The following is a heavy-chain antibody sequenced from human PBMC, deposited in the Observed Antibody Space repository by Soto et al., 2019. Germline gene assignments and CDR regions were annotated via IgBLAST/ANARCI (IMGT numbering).Heavy chain of an antibody. CDR1: GYSFTSYG. CDR3: ARDSIAAADLVLDY. V-gene: IGHV1-18*01. Sequence: ASAKVSCEASGYSFTSYGISWVRQATGQGLEWMGWISAYNGNTNYAQKLQGRVTMTTDTSTSTAYMELRSLRSDDTAVYYCARDSIAAADLVLDYWGQGTLVTV. J-gene: IGHJ4*02. CDR2: ISAYNGNT. D-gene: IGHD6-13*01.